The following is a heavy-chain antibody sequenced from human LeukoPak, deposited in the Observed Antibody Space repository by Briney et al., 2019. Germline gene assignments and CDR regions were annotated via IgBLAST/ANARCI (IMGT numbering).Heavy chain of an antibody. CDR2: IKQDGSEK. CDR3: ARDRYYDYVWGSYRPYYFDY. Sequence: TGGSLRLSCAASGFTFSSYWMSWVRQAPGKGLEWVANIKQDGSEKYYVDSVKGRFTISRGNAKNSLYLQMNSLRAEDTAVYYCARDRYYDYVWGSYRPYYFDYWGQGTLVTVSS. D-gene: IGHD3-16*02. CDR1: GFTFSSYW. V-gene: IGHV3-7*01. J-gene: IGHJ4*02.